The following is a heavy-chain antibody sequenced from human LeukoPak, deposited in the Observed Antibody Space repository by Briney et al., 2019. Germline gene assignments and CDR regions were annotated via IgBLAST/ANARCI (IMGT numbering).Heavy chain of an antibody. CDR2: ISSSSSYI. V-gene: IGHV3-21*01. CDR1: GFTFSSYW. CDR3: ATTSYDFWSGYYQPLDY. Sequence: GGSLRLSCAASGFTFSSYWMHWVRQAPGKGLEWVSSISSSSSYIYYADSVKGRFTISRDNAKNSLYLQMNSLRAEDTAVYYCATTSYDFWSGYYQPLDYWGQGTLVTVSS. D-gene: IGHD3-3*01. J-gene: IGHJ4*02.